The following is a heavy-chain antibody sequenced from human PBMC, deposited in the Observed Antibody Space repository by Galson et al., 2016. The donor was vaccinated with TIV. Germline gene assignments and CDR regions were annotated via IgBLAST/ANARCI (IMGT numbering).Heavy chain of an antibody. Sequence: SVKVSCKASGDTFSNYAISWVRQAPGQGLGWMGRITPILNIANYAQEFQGRVTITADESTSTVYVELNSLRSDDTAVYYCARGPAENYWGQGTLVTVSA. V-gene: IGHV1-69*04. CDR2: ITPILNIA. CDR3: ARGPAENY. J-gene: IGHJ4*02. CDR1: GDTFSNYA.